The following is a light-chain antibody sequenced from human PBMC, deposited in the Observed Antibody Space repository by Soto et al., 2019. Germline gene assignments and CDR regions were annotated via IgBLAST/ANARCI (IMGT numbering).Light chain of an antibody. CDR3: QQYYNWPPYT. V-gene: IGKV3-15*01. CDR2: GAS. Sequence: IVMTQSPATLSVSPGERVTLSCRASETVRTNLAWFQQNPGQTPRPLIFGASTRATGVPTRFTGSGSETEFTLTIDSLQSEDLAVYYCQQYYNWPPYTFGQGTKVDIK. CDR1: ETVRTN. J-gene: IGKJ2*01.